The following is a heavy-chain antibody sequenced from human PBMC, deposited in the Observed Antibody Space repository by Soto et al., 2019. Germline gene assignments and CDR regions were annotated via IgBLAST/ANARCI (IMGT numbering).Heavy chain of an antibody. J-gene: IGHJ4*02. Sequence: EVQLLESGGGLVQPGGSPRLSCAASGFTFSIHAMTWVRQAPGKGLEWVSTISGSGGSTYYADSVKGRFIISRDNSKNTLYLQMNSPSAEDTAVYYCAKGTSNLDYWGQGTLVTVSS. CDR2: ISGSGGST. D-gene: IGHD2-2*01. CDR1: GFTFSIHA. V-gene: IGHV3-23*01. CDR3: AKGTSNLDY.